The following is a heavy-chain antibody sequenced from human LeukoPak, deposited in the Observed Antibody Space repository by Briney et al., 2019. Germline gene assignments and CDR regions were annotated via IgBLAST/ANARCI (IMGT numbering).Heavy chain of an antibody. Sequence: GASVKVSCKTSGYIFTGYYIHWVRQAPGQGLEWMGWINPNTGGTNYGQNFQGRVTITRDTSISTAYMELSRLTSDDTAVYYCARVKGPKRSAGDYWGQGTLVTVSS. CDR1: GYIFTGYY. CDR3: ARVKGPKRSAGDY. D-gene: IGHD6-19*01. CDR2: INPNTGGT. J-gene: IGHJ4*02. V-gene: IGHV1-2*02.